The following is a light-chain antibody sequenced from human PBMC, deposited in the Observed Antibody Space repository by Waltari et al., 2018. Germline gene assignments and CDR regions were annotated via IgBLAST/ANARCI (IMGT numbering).Light chain of an antibody. J-gene: IGLJ3*02. CDR3: QSYDTSLSVV. V-gene: IGLV1-40*01. Sequence: QSVLTHPPSVSGAPGQRVTISCTGSGSNIGAGYDVHWYHHLPRGAPKLPIYGSSSRPLGVPDRFFGSTSGNSASLAIIGLRAEDEGDYYCQSYDTSLSVVFGGGTKLTVL. CDR2: GSS. CDR1: GSNIGAGYD.